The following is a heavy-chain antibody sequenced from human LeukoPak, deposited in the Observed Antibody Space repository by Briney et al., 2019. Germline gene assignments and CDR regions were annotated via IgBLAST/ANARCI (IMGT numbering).Heavy chain of an antibody. Sequence: QPGRSLRLSCTGSGFTFGDYAMSWVRQAPGRGLEWVAVISYDGNNKYYVDSVKGRFTISRDNSRNTLYLQMNSLRPEDTAVYYCATKTPFAVAPRGWGQGTLVTVSS. V-gene: IGHV3-30*04. CDR2: ISYDGNNK. J-gene: IGHJ4*02. D-gene: IGHD6-19*01. CDR3: ATKTPFAVAPRG. CDR1: GFTFGDYA.